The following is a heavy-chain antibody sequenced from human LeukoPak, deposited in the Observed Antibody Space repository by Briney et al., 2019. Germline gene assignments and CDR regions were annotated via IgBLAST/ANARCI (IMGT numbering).Heavy chain of an antibody. CDR3: ARDLATKSNAFDI. CDR1: GGSFSGYY. J-gene: IGHJ3*02. CDR2: INHSGST. D-gene: IGHD5-12*01. Sequence: KPSETLSLTCAVYGGSFSGYYWSWIRQPPGKGLEWIGEINHSGSTNYNPSLKSRVTISVDTSKNQFSLKLSSVTAADTAVYYCARDLATKSNAFDIWGQGTMVTVSS. V-gene: IGHV4-34*01.